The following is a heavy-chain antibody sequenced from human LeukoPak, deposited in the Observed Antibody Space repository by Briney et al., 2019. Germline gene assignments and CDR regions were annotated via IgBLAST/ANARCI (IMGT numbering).Heavy chain of an antibody. V-gene: IGHV3-74*01. Sequence: PGGSLRLSCAASGFTLSTHWMHWVRQAQGKGLVWVSRINGDGTTTSYADSVKGRFTISRVHAKRTLYLEMDSLRAEDTAIYYCARRWYTGTYYYFDLWGQGTLVTVSS. CDR3: ARRWYTGTYYYFDL. D-gene: IGHD1-26*01. J-gene: IGHJ4*02. CDR2: INGDGTTT. CDR1: GFTLSTHW.